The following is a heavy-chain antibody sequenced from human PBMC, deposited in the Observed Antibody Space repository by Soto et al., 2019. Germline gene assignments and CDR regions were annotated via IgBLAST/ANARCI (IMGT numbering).Heavy chain of an antibody. CDR3: AKGGELRYYYYYGMDV. CDR1: GFTFSSYG. Sequence: GGSLRLSCAASGFTFSSYGMHWVRQAPGKGLEWVAVISYDGSNKYYADSVKGRFTISRDNSKNTLYLQMNSLRAEDTAVYYCAKGGELRYYYYYGMDVWGQGTTVTVSS. CDR2: ISYDGSNK. V-gene: IGHV3-30*18. J-gene: IGHJ6*02. D-gene: IGHD1-26*01.